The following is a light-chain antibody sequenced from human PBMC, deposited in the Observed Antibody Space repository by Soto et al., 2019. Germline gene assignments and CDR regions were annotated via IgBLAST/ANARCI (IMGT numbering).Light chain of an antibody. Sequence: QSVLTQPASVSGSPGQSITISCTGTSGDVGSYNLVSWYQQYPGKAPKLMIYEGSKRPSGVSTRFSGSKSGNTPSLTISGLQAEDEADYYCCSYAGSLYVFGTGTKLTVL. CDR1: SGDVGSYNL. J-gene: IGLJ1*01. CDR2: EGS. V-gene: IGLV2-23*01. CDR3: CSYAGSLYV.